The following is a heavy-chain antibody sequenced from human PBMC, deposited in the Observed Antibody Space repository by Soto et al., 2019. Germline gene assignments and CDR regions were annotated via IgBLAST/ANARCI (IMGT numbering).Heavy chain of an antibody. CDR2: IWSDGSNK. D-gene: IGHD6-13*01. CDR3: ARCLAADGTDYYYYGMDV. Sequence: QVQLVESGGGVVQPGRSLRLSCAASGFTFSSYGMHWVRQAPGKGLEWVAVIWSDGSNKYYADSVKGRFTISRDNSKNTLYLQMNSMRAEDTAVYYCARCLAADGTDYYYYGMDVWGQGTTVTVSS. CDR1: GFTFSSYG. J-gene: IGHJ6*02. V-gene: IGHV3-33*01.